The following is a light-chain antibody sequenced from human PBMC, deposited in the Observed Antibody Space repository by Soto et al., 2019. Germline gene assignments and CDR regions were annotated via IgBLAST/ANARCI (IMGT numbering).Light chain of an antibody. CDR3: MQGTFWPFT. CDR2: EVS. CDR1: QSLVYSNGNTY. V-gene: IGKV2-30*01. Sequence: VMSQSPLSLPVTLGQPDSISCRSSQSLVYSNGNTYLNWFHQRPGQSPRRLIYEVSNRDSGVPDRFSGSGSGTDLTLKISRVEAEDVGIYYCMQGTFWPFTFGPGTKVDVK. J-gene: IGKJ3*01.